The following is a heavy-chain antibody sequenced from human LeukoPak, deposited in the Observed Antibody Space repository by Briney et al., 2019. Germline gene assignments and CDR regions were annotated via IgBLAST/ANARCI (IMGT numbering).Heavy chain of an antibody. J-gene: IGHJ4*02. CDR3: ASRGYSGYGELDY. CDR1: GGSISSYY. Sequence: SETLSLTCTVSGGSISSYYWSWIRQPPGKGLEWIGYIYYSGSTNYNPSLKSRVTISVDTSKNQFSLKLSSVTAADTAVYYCASRGYSGYGELDYWGQGTLVTVSS. D-gene: IGHD5-12*01. V-gene: IGHV4-59*01. CDR2: IYYSGST.